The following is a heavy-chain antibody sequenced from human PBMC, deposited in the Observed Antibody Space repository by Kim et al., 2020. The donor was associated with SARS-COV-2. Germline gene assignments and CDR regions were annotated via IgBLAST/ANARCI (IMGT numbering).Heavy chain of an antibody. Sequence: GGSLRLSCAASDFTFSAYSMNWVRQVPGKGLEWVSCISGSGNHIYYADSVKGRFTISRDNAKKSLHLQMNSLRPEDTAVYYCARDLTNYEPAMYYLYFGMDVWGPGTTVTVSS. V-gene: IGHV3-21*01. CDR2: ISGSGNHI. D-gene: IGHD3-10*01. CDR1: DFTFSAYS. J-gene: IGHJ6*02. CDR3: ARDLTNYEPAMYYLYFGMDV.